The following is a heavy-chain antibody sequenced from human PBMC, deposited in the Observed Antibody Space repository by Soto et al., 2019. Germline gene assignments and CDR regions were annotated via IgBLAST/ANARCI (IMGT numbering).Heavy chain of an antibody. V-gene: IGHV4-34*01. Sequence: SETLSLTCAVYGGPFSGYYWSWIRQPPGKGLEWIGEINHSGSTNYNPSLKSRVTISVDTSKNQFSLKLSSVTAADTAVYYCARERYSSRRNAFDIWGQGTMVTVSS. CDR3: ARERYSSRRNAFDI. J-gene: IGHJ3*02. CDR2: INHSGST. D-gene: IGHD6-19*01. CDR1: GGPFSGYY.